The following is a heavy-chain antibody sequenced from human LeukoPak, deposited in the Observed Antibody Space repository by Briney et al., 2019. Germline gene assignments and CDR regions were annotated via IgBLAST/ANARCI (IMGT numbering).Heavy chain of an antibody. J-gene: IGHJ4*02. CDR3: ARGHTAVTRHFDF. CDR1: GFTFTTYS. CDR2: ISSGSSAI. Sequence: GGSLRLSCEASGFTFTTYSMTWVRPAPGKGLEWVSIISSGSSAIFSADALKGRFTISRDGAKNLLYLDMNSLRAEDTAVYYCARGHTAVTRHFDFWGQGTLVTVSS. V-gene: IGHV3-21*01. D-gene: IGHD4-17*01.